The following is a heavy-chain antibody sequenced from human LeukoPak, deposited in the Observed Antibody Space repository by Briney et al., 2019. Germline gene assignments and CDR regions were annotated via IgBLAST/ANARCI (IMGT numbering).Heavy chain of an antibody. J-gene: IGHJ4*02. CDR3: AKGATAMITYYFDS. CDR2: ISGSGGST. Sequence: GGSLRPSCAASGFTFSSYAMSWVRQAPGKGLEWVSGISGSGGSTYYADSVKGRFTISRDNSKNTLYLQRSSLRVEDTAVYYCAKGATAMITYYFDSWGQGTLVTVSS. D-gene: IGHD5-18*01. V-gene: IGHV3-23*01. CDR1: GFTFSSYA.